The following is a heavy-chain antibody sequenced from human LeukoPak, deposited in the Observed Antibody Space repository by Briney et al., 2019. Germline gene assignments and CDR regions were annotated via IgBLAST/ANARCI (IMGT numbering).Heavy chain of an antibody. Sequence: PGRSLRLSCAASGFTFSSYGMHWVRQAPGKGLEWVAVISYDGSNKYYADSVKGRFTISRDNSKNTLYLQMNSLRAEDTAVYYCAKGPAYCGGDCYQAGIDYWGQGTLVTVSS. D-gene: IGHD2-21*02. V-gene: IGHV3-30*18. CDR1: GFTFSSYG. CDR3: AKGPAYCGGDCYQAGIDY. J-gene: IGHJ4*02. CDR2: ISYDGSNK.